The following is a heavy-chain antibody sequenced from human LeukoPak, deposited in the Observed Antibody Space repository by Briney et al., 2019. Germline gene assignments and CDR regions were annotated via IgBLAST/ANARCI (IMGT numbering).Heavy chain of an antibody. D-gene: IGHD2/OR15-2a*01. Sequence: PSETLSLTCTVSGGSISSSSYYWGWIRQPPGKGLEWIGSIYYSGSTYYNPSLKSRVTISADTSKNQFSLKLSSVTAADTAVYYCARLITVNDWFDPWGQGTLVTVSS. CDR3: ARLITVNDWFDP. CDR1: GGSISSSSYY. J-gene: IGHJ5*02. CDR2: IYYSGST. V-gene: IGHV4-39*01.